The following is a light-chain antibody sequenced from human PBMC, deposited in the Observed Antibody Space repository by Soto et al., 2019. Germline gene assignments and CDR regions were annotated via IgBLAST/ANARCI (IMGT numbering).Light chain of an antibody. CDR1: QSISIS. J-gene: IGKJ4*01. CDR3: QQYDSYSYSPLT. V-gene: IGKV1-39*01. Sequence: DIQLTQSPYSLSASVGERVTLTWLARQSISISLNWYQLKPGKAPNLLMYGASYLKSGVPTRFSGSRSGTEFTLTINGLQPDDSGTYYCQQYDSYSYSPLTFGGGTKVDIK. CDR2: GAS.